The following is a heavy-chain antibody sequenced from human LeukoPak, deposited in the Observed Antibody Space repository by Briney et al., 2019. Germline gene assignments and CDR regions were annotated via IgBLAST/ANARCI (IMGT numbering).Heavy chain of an antibody. Sequence: SETLSLTCTVSGGSISSYYWSWIRQPAGKGLEWIGRIYTSGSTNYNPSLKSRVTISVDKSKNQFSLKLSSATAADTAVYYCARGPGYPSWFDPWGQGTLVTVSS. CDR2: IYTSGST. CDR3: ARGPGYPSWFDP. CDR1: GGSISSYY. V-gene: IGHV4-4*07. D-gene: IGHD5-12*01. J-gene: IGHJ5*02.